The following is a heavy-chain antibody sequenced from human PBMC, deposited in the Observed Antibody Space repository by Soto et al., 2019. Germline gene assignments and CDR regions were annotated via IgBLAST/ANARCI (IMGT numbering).Heavy chain of an antibody. D-gene: IGHD1-26*01. CDR1: GFTFSSYG. CDR2: IWYDGSNK. Sequence: QVQLVESGGGVVQPGRSLRLSCAASGFTFSSYGMHWVRQAPGKGLEWVAVIWYDGSNKYYADYVKGRFTIYRDNSKKTLYLQMNSLRAEDTAVYYCARGWDEYYYSMDVWGQGTTVTVSS. CDR3: ARGWDEYYYSMDV. J-gene: IGHJ6*03. V-gene: IGHV3-33*01.